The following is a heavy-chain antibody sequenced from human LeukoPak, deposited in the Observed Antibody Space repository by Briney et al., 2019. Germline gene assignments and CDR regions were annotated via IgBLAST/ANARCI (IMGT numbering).Heavy chain of an antibody. Sequence: GGSLRLSCAASGFTFSSYGMHWVRQAPGKGLEWVAVISYDGSNKYYADSVKGRFTISRDNSKNTLYLQMNSLRAEDTAVYYCAKDQGGGGVRGAINLNWGQGTLVTVSS. V-gene: IGHV3-30*18. CDR2: ISYDGSNK. D-gene: IGHD3-10*01. J-gene: IGHJ4*02. CDR3: AKDQGGGGVRGAINLN. CDR1: GFTFSSYG.